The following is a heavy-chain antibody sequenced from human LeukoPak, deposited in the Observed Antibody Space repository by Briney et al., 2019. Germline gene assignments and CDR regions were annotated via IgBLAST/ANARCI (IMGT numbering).Heavy chain of an antibody. D-gene: IGHD3-10*01. Sequence: GGSLRLSCAASGFTFSSYAMGWVRQAPGKGLEWVAFIRYDGSNKYYADSVKGRFTISRDNSKNTLYLQMNSLRAEDTAVYYCAKDSVLLWFGELLGYMDVWGKGTTVTISS. CDR2: IRYDGSNK. CDR3: AKDSVLLWFGELLGYMDV. CDR1: GFTFSSYA. J-gene: IGHJ6*03. V-gene: IGHV3-30*02.